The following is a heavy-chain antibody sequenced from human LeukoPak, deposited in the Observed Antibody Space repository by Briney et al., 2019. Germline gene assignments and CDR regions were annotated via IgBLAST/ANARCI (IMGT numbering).Heavy chain of an antibody. CDR3: ARGSYCSSTRCYTRRNPFDY. Sequence: SETLSLTCAVYGGSFSGYYWSWIRQPPGKGLEWIGEINHSGSTNYNPSLKSRVTISVDTSKNQFSLKLSSVTAADTAVYYCARGSYCSSTRCYTRRNPFDYWGQGTLVTVSS. J-gene: IGHJ4*02. D-gene: IGHD2-2*02. CDR1: GGSFSGYY. V-gene: IGHV4-34*01. CDR2: INHSGST.